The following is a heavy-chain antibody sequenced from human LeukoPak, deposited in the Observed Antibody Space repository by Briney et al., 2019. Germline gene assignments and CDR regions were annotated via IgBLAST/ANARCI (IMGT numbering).Heavy chain of an antibody. Sequence: GASVKVSCKASGGTFSNYGLTWVRQAPGQGLEWIGGIIPIFGTFGTTNYAEKFQGRVTITADKSTSTAYMELSSLRSEDTAVYYCARGLKRGELLFFDYWGQGTLVTVSS. CDR2: IIPIFGTFGTT. D-gene: IGHD3-10*01. V-gene: IGHV1-69*06. J-gene: IGHJ4*02. CDR1: GGTFSNYG. CDR3: ARGLKRGELLFFDY.